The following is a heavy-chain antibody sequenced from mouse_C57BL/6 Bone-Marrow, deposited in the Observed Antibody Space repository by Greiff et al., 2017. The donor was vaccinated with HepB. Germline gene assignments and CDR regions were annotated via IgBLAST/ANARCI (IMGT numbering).Heavy chain of an antibody. Sequence: QVQLQQSGPELVKPGASVKISCKASGYAFSSSWMNWVKQRPGKGLEWIGRIYPGDGDTNYNGKFKGKATLTADKSSSTAYMQLSSLTSEDSAVYFCARLGALRGYWGQGTTLTVSS. D-gene: IGHD2-12*01. CDR3: ARLGALRGY. CDR2: IYPGDGDT. CDR1: GYAFSSSW. V-gene: IGHV1-82*01. J-gene: IGHJ2*01.